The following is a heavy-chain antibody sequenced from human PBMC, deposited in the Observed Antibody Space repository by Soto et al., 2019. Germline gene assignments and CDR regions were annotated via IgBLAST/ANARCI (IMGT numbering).Heavy chain of an antibody. J-gene: IGHJ4*02. CDR3: ARDNGYGHFDS. D-gene: IGHD5-12*01. CDR2: MFYSGST. Sequence: SETLSLTCTVSGASISSGRSYWSWIRQHPGKGLEWIGYMFYSGSTYYHPSLKSRVNISADTSKNQFSLRLTSVTPADTAVYYCARDNGYGHFDSWGQGTRVTVSS. V-gene: IGHV4-31*03. CDR1: GASISSGRSY.